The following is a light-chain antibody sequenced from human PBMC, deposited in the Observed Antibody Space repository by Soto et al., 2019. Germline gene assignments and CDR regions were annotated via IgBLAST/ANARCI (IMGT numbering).Light chain of an antibody. V-gene: IGKV3-15*01. Sequence: EIVLTQSPATLSVSPGERVTISCRASQSVTNTLAWYQHKPGQAPRLLISYASRGATGIPSRFSGSGSGTDSTLTINSLQSEDFAVYYCQQYYTWPVTFGGGTKVDIK. J-gene: IGKJ4*01. CDR2: YAS. CDR1: QSVTNT. CDR3: QQYYTWPVT.